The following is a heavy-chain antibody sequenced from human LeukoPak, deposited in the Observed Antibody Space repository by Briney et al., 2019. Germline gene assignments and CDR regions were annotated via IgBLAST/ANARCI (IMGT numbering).Heavy chain of an antibody. J-gene: IGHJ4*02. D-gene: IGHD6-13*01. CDR3: ARGSSSWYFDY. CDR2: IYYSGST. CDR1: GGSISSYY. Sequence: SETLSLTCTVSGGSISSYYWSWVRQPPGKGLEWVGYIYYSGSTNYNPSLKSRVTISVDTSKNQFSLKLSSVTAADTAVYYCARGSSSWYFDYWGQGTLVTVSS. V-gene: IGHV4-59*01.